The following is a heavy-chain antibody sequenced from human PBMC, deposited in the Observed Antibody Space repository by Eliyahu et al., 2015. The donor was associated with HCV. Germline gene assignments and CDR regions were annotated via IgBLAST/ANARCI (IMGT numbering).Heavy chain of an antibody. J-gene: IGHJ4*02. CDR2: IRSKAYGGTT. CDR1: GFTFGDYA. D-gene: IGHD3-10*01. V-gene: IGHV3-49*05. Sequence: EVQLVESGGGLVKPGRSLRLSCTASGFTFGDYAMSWFRQAPGKGLGWVGFIRSKAYGGTTEYAASVKGRFTISRDDSKSIAYLQMNSLKTEDTAVYYCTRVRMRFGELYLDYWGQGTLVTVSS. CDR3: TRVRMRFGELYLDY.